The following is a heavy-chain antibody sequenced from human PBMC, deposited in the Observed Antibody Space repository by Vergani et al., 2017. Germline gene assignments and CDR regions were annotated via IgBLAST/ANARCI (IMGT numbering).Heavy chain of an antibody. CDR2: INPKSGGT. J-gene: IGHJ3*02. Sequence: QVQLVQSGAEVKKSGASVKVSCKASGYTFTDYYMHWVRQAPGQGLEWMGWINPKSGGTNYAQKFQGRVTMTRDTSISTAHMELSRLISDDTAVYYCARDPDTSGYYGDAFDIWGQGTMVTVSS. CDR3: ARDPDTSGYYGDAFDI. D-gene: IGHD3-22*01. V-gene: IGHV1-2*02. CDR1: GYTFTDYY.